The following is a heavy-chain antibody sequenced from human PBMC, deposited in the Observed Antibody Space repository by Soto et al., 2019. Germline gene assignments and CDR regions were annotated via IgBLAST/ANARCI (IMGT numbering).Heavy chain of an antibody. J-gene: IGHJ4*02. CDR3: VRFWPPPYSDALTDYTDAFDY. Sequence: VSVKVSCKASGYAFTIYGISWVRQAPGQGLEWMGWINVYNGNTKYAQKVQGRVTMTTDTSTSTAYMELRSLRSDDTAVYYCVRFWPPPYSDALTDYTDAFDYWGQGTLVTVSS. CDR2: INVYNGNT. D-gene: IGHD3-9*01. V-gene: IGHV1-18*01. CDR1: GYAFTIYG.